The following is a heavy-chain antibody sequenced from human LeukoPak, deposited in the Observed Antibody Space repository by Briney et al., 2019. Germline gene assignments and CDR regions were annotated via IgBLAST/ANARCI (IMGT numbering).Heavy chain of an antibody. V-gene: IGHV4-59*01. CDR1: GGSISSYY. Sequence: SSETLSLTCTVSGGSISSYYWSWIRQPPGKGLEWIGYIYNSGRTNYNPSLKSRVTILVDTSKNQFSLKLRSVTAADTAVYYCARGLYDSSGYYHFDYWGQGILVTVSS. J-gene: IGHJ4*02. D-gene: IGHD3-22*01. CDR3: ARGLYDSSGYYHFDY. CDR2: IYNSGRT.